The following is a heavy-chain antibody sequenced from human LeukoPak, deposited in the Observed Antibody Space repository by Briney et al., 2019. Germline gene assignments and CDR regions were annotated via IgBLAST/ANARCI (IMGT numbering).Heavy chain of an antibody. D-gene: IGHD3-22*01. Sequence: GGSLRLSCAASGFTFSSYWMSWVRQAPGKGLEWVANIKQDGSEKYYVDSVKGRFTISRDNAKNSLYLQMNSLRAEDTAVYYCARVNYYDSSGQSDYWGQGTLVTVSS. CDR3: ARVNYYDSSGQSDY. V-gene: IGHV3-7*01. J-gene: IGHJ4*02. CDR1: GFTFSSYW. CDR2: IKQDGSEK.